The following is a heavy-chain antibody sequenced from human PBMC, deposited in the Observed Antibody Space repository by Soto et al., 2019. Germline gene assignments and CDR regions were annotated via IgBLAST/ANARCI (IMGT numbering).Heavy chain of an antibody. CDR1: GGTFSSYA. D-gene: IGHD5-12*01. CDR3: AREGVAPYYYYGMDV. CDR2: ISTHNGDT. V-gene: IGHV1-18*01. J-gene: IGHJ6*02. Sequence: ASVKVSCKASGGTFSSYAISWVRQAPGQGLEWMGWISTHNGDTNYAQTFQGRVTMTTDTSTSTVHMEVRSLRSDDTAVYYCAREGVAPYYYYGMDVWGQGTPVTVSS.